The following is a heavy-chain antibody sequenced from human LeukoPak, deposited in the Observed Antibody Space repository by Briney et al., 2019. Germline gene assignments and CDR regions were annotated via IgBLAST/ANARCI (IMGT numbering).Heavy chain of an antibody. CDR2: ISSSSSYI. J-gene: IGHJ6*03. CDR3: AKRLGISTGYYYMDV. Sequence: PGGSLRLSCAASGFTFSTYSMNWVRQAPGKGLEWVSSISSSSSYIYYADSVKGRFTISRDNARNSVYMQLNSLRAEDTAVYYCAKRLGISTGYYYMDVWGKGTTVTVSS. V-gene: IGHV3-21*04. CDR1: GFTFSTYS. D-gene: IGHD5-12*01.